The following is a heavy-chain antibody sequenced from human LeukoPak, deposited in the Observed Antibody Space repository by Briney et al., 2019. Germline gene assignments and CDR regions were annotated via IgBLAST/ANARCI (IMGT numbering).Heavy chain of an antibody. CDR2: ISSSGSSI. CDR3: ARDRVVVAATIFYDAFDI. D-gene: IGHD2-15*01. CDR1: GFTFSNYN. J-gene: IGHJ3*02. Sequence: GGSLRLSCAASGFTFSNYNINWVRQAPGKGLEWVSSISSSGSSIYYADSVKGRFTISRDNAKNSLFLQMNSLRAEDTAVYYCARDRVVVAATIFYDAFDIWGQGTMVTVSS. V-gene: IGHV3-21*01.